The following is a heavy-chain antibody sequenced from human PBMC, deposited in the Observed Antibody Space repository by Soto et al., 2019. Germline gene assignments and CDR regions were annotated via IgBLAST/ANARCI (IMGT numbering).Heavy chain of an antibody. CDR2: INHSGST. J-gene: IGHJ6*02. V-gene: IGHV4-34*01. CDR3: ARVMAGEPYYDFWSGYQMAIYGMDA. D-gene: IGHD3-3*01. CDR1: GGSFSGYY. Sequence: SETLSLTCAVYGGSFSGYYWSWIRQPPGKGLEWIGEINHSGSTNYNPSLKSRVTISVDTSKNQFSLKLSSVTAADTAVYYCARVMAGEPYYDFWSGYQMAIYGMDAWGQGTTVTVSS.